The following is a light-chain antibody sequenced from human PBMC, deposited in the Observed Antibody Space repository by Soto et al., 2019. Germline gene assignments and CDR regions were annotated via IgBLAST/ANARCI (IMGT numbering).Light chain of an antibody. CDR1: SSDVGGYNY. J-gene: IGLJ2*01. Sequence: QSALTQPPSASGSPGQSVTISCTGTSSDVGGYNYVSWYQQHPGKAPKFLIFELSRRPSGVPDRFSGSKSGNTASLTVAGLQADDEAEYYCSAYAGSNNPVIVGGGTKLTVL. CDR2: ELS. CDR3: SAYAGSNNPVI. V-gene: IGLV2-8*01.